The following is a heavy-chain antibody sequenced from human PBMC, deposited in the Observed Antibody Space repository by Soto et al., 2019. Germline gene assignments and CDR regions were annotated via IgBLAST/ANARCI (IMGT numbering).Heavy chain of an antibody. J-gene: IGHJ3*02. CDR3: ARGGGDAFDI. CDR1: GGSIGSYY. V-gene: IGHV4-59*01. CDR2: IYYSGST. D-gene: IGHD3-16*01. Sequence: SETLSLTCTVSGGSIGSYYWSWIRQPPGKGLEWIGYIYYSGSTNYNPSLKSRVTISVDTSKNQFSLKLSSVTAADTAVYYCARGGGDAFDIWGQGTMVTVS.